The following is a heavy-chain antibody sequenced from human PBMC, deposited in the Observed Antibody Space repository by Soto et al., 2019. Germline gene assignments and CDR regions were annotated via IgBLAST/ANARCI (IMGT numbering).Heavy chain of an antibody. J-gene: IGHJ6*02. V-gene: IGHV3-30*18. CDR1: GFTFSSYG. CDR3: AKDSGVVVVGRMDV. D-gene: IGHD2-15*01. CDR2: ISYDGSNK. Sequence: QVQLVESGGGVVQPGRSLRLSCAASGFTFSSYGMHWVRQAPGKGLEWVAVISYDGSNKYYADSVKGRFTISRDNSKNTLYLQMNSLRAEDTAVYYCAKDSGVVVVGRMDVWGQGTTVTVS.